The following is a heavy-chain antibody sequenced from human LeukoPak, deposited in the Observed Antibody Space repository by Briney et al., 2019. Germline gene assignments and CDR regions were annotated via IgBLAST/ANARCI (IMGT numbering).Heavy chain of an antibody. CDR2: INHSGST. J-gene: IGHJ4*02. Sequence: PSETLSLTCAVYGGSFSGYYWSWIRQPAEKGLGWIGEINHSGSTNYNPSLKSRVTISVDTSKNQFSLKLSSVTAADTAVYYCAGANNSSGWSTVDYWGQGTLVTVSS. D-gene: IGHD6-19*01. CDR1: GGSFSGYY. CDR3: AGANNSSGWSTVDY. V-gene: IGHV4-34*01.